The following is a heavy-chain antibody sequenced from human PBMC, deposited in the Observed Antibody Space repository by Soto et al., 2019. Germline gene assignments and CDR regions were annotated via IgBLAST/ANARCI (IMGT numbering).Heavy chain of an antibody. CDR2: INPQNGNT. J-gene: IGHJ4*02. CDR3: ARGCFRSITGTTCIKYDFDA. Sequence: QVQLVQSAAEMKKPGASVRISCKASGYDITTYGINWVRQAPGQGLELMGWINPQNGNTNYAQNFQGRVTLITDTSMITDYTELQSLRSDATSVYYCARGCFRSITGTTCIKYDFDACGQGNLVSVSS. D-gene: IGHD1-20*01. CDR1: GYDITTYG. V-gene: IGHV1-18*01.